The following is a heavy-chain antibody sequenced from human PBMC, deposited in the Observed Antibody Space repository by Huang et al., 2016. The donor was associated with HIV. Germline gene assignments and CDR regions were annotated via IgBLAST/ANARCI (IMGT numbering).Heavy chain of an antibody. CDR2: ISDDGINK. D-gene: IGHD3-9*01. CDR1: GFTFRSYG. V-gene: IGHV3-30*18. Sequence: QVQLVESGGGVVQPGRSLRLSCAASGFTFRSYGMHWFRQAPGKGLAWVAVISDDGINKYDADSVKVRFTISRDNSKNTLYLQMNSLRAEDTAVYYCAKDLIEGFYYDILTGYDYWGQGTLVTVSS. J-gene: IGHJ4*02. CDR3: AKDLIEGFYYDILTGYDY.